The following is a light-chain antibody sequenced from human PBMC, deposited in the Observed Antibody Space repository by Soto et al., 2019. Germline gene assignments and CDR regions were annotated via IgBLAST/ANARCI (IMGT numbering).Light chain of an antibody. CDR3: QRYNNAPVT. CDR2: RAS. J-gene: IGKJ3*01. CDR1: QGISDY. V-gene: IGKV1-27*01. Sequence: IEMTQSPSSLSSSVGDTVTITCRASQGISDYLAWYQQKPGKVPKLLIYRASTLHSGAPSRFSGSGSGTGFTLTISSLQPEDVGTYYCQRYNNAPVTFGHGTKVDIK.